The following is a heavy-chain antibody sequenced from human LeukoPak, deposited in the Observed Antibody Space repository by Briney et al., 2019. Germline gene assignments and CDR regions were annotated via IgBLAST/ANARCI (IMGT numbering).Heavy chain of an antibody. J-gene: IGHJ4*02. CDR1: GFTFSDYG. CDR2: IWYDGTND. V-gene: IGHV3-33*01. Sequence: PGRSLRLSCAASGFTFSDYGMHWVRQAPGKGLEWVALIWYDGTNDYYADSVKGRFTISRDNSKNTLYLQMNSLRAEDTAVYYCARDVPYYYDSSGYYGFDYWGQGTLVTVSP. D-gene: IGHD3-22*01. CDR3: ARDVPYYYDSSGYYGFDY.